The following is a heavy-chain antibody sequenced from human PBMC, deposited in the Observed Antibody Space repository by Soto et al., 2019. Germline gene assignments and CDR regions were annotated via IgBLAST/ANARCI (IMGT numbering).Heavy chain of an antibody. Sequence: VASLKISCEASRYTFTNYWIGWVRQMPGTGLEWMGIIYPRDSDTRYSPSFKDQVTMSVDKSFVTAYLQWSSLQASDTALYYCVRHSGETESTVGPRSFESWGQGTL. D-gene: IGHD1-1*01. CDR3: VRHSGETESTVGPRSFES. CDR1: RYTFTNYW. J-gene: IGHJ4*02. CDR2: IYPRDSDT. V-gene: IGHV5-51*01.